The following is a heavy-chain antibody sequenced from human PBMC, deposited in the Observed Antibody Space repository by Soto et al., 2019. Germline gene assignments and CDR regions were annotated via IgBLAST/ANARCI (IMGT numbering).Heavy chain of an antibody. D-gene: IGHD2-15*01. Sequence: QITLKESGPTLVKPTQTLTLTCTFSGFSLSTSGVGVGWIRQPPGKALEWLTRIYWDDDKRYSPSLKSRLTIPKDTSKSQGVLTSTYIDPVDTATYYCVHRGHCSAGDCHNYFDYWGQGTLVTVSS. V-gene: IGHV2-5*02. CDR2: IYWDDDK. J-gene: IGHJ4*02. CDR3: VHRGHCSAGDCHNYFDY. CDR1: GFSLSTSGVG.